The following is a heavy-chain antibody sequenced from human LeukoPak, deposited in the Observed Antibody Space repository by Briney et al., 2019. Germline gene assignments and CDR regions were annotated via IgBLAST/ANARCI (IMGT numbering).Heavy chain of an antibody. CDR3: TRSNQPFRGDY. CDR2: IRSKAYGGTT. CDR1: GFTFGGYA. Sequence: GRSLRLSCTASGFTFGGYAMSWFRQAPGKGLEWVGFIRSKAYGGTTEYAASVKGRFTISRDDSKSIAYLQMNSLKTEDTAVYYCTRSNQPFRGDYWGQGTLVTVSS. D-gene: IGHD3-16*01. V-gene: IGHV3-49*03. J-gene: IGHJ4*02.